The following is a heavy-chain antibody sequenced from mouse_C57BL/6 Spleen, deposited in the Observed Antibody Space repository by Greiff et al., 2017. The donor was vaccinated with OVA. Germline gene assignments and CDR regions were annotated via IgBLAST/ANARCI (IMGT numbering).Heavy chain of an antibody. CDR1: GFTFSDYG. D-gene: IGHD1-1*01. V-gene: IGHV5-17*01. J-gene: IGHJ4*01. CDR2: ISSGSSTI. Sequence: DVKLVESGGGLVKPGGSLKLSCAASGFTFSDYGMHWVRQAPEKGLEWVAYISSGSSTIYYADTVKGRFTISRDNAKNTLFLQMTSLRSEDTAMYYCASYYYGKMDYWGQGTSVTVSS. CDR3: ASYYYGKMDY.